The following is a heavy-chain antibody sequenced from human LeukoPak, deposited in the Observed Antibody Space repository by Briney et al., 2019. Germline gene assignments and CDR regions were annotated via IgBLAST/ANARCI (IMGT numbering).Heavy chain of an antibody. Sequence: SETLSLTCTVSGGSISSYYWSWIRQPPGKGLEWIGYIYTSGSTNYNPSLKSRVTISVDTSKNQFSLKLSSVTAADTAVYYCAGVGYSFDYWGQGTLVTVSS. J-gene: IGHJ4*02. CDR3: AGVGYSFDY. D-gene: IGHD5-18*01. CDR2: IYTSGST. V-gene: IGHV4-4*09. CDR1: GGSISSYY.